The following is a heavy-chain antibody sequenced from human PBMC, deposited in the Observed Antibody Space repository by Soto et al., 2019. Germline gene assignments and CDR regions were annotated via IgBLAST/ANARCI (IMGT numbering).Heavy chain of an antibody. CDR1: GYTFTGYY. Sequence: ASVKVSCKASGYTFTGYYMHWVRQAPGQGLEWMGWINPNSGGTNYAQKFQGWVTMTRDTSISTAYMELSRLRSDDTAVYYCARDWGYCTNGVCETYWFDPWGQGTLVTVSS. CDR2: INPNSGGT. J-gene: IGHJ5*02. D-gene: IGHD2-8*01. CDR3: ARDWGYCTNGVCETYWFDP. V-gene: IGHV1-2*04.